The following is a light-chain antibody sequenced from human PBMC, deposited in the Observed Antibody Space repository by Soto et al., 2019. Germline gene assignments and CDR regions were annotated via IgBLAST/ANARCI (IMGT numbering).Light chain of an antibody. V-gene: IGLV1-40*01. CDR3: QSYDRGLTRVV. J-gene: IGLJ2*01. CDR2: STN. CDR1: TSNIGAGYG. Sequence: QSVLTQPPSVSGAPGQRVTIPCTGTTSNIGAGYGVHWYQQVPGAAPKLLIYSTNNRASGVPDRFSGSKSDTSASLAITGLQGDDEAEYFCQSYDRGLTRVVFGGGTKLTVL.